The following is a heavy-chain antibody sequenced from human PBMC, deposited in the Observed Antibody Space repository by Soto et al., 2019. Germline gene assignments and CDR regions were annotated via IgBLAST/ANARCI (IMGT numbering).Heavy chain of an antibody. CDR1: GGSIITYY. CDR3: ARALGDPHSEY. J-gene: IGHJ4*02. CDR2: IYYSGST. Sequence: PSETLSLTCTVSGGSIITYYCNFIRHPPGKGLEWIVYIYYSGSTNYNPSLKSRVTMSVDTSKNQFSLKLSSVSAADAAVYYCARALGDPHSEYWGQGTQVTVSS. D-gene: IGHD4-17*01. V-gene: IGHV4-59*01.